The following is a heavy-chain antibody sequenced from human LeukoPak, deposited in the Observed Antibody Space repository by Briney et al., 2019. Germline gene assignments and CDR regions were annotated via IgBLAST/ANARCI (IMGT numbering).Heavy chain of an antibody. CDR3: ARVKVDSYYDFWSGYYSTDNWFDP. Sequence: GASVNVSCKASVYTFTSYGISWVRQAPGQGLEWMGWISAYNGNTNYAQKLQGRVTMTTDTSTSTAYMELRSLRSDDTAVYYCARVKVDSYYDFWSGYYSTDNWFDPWGQGTLVTVSS. CDR2: ISAYNGNT. V-gene: IGHV1-18*01. CDR1: VYTFTSYG. D-gene: IGHD3-3*01. J-gene: IGHJ5*02.